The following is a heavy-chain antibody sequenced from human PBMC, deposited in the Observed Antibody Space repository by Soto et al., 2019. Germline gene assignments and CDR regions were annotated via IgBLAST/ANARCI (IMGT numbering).Heavy chain of an antibody. CDR1: GFTFSSYG. J-gene: IGHJ4*02. CDR2: IWYDGSNK. Sequence: QVQLVESGGGVVQPGRSLRLSCAASGFTFSSYGMHWVRQAPGKGLEWVAVIWYDGSNKYYADSVKGRFTISRDNSKNTLYLKMNSLRAEDTAVYYCARDEGYCDYWGQGTLVTVSS. V-gene: IGHV3-33*01. CDR3: ARDEGYCDY.